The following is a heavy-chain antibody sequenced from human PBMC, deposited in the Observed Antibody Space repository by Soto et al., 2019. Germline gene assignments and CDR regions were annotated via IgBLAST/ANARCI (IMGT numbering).Heavy chain of an antibody. Sequence: QVQLQQWGAGLLKPSETLSLTCAVYGGSFSGYYWSWIRQPPGKGLEWIGEINHSGSTNYNPSLKIRVTVSVDTSKTQFSLKLSSVTAADTAVYYCARAAAAGTAYNWFDPWGQGTLVTVSS. V-gene: IGHV4-34*01. D-gene: IGHD6-13*01. CDR2: INHSGST. CDR3: ARAAAAGTAYNWFDP. J-gene: IGHJ5*02. CDR1: GGSFSGYY.